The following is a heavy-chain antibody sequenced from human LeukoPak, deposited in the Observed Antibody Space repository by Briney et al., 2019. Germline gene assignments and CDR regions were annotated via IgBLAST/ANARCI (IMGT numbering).Heavy chain of an antibody. D-gene: IGHD2-15*01. J-gene: IGHJ3*02. CDR2: IISSSTYI. CDR3: ARRNAVVGDAFDI. CDR1: GFTFNTYS. Sequence: PGGSLRLSCAASGFTFNTYSMNWVRQAPGKGLEWVSPIISSSTYIHYADSVKGRFTISRDNAKNSLYLQMNSLRGEDTAVYYCARRNAVVGDAFDIWGPGTMVTVSS. V-gene: IGHV3-21*01.